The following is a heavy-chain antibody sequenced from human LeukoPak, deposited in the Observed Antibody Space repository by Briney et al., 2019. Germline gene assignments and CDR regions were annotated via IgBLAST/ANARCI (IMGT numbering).Heavy chain of an antibody. Sequence: GGSLRLSCAASGFTFSSYNMNWVRQSPGKGLEWVSCISSGSSYIYYADSVKGRFTISRDNAKNSLYLQMNSLRAEDTAVYYCARLVGPTDSPSDYWGQESLVTVSS. J-gene: IGHJ4*02. V-gene: IGHV3-21*01. D-gene: IGHD1-26*01. CDR2: ISSGSSYI. CDR1: GFTFSSYN. CDR3: ARLVGPTDSPSDY.